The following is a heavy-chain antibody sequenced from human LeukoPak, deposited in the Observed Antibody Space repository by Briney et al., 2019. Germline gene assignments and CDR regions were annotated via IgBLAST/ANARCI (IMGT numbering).Heavy chain of an antibody. V-gene: IGHV1-69*05. CDR3: ARGESIAAPFNWFDP. D-gene: IGHD6-6*01. CDR1: GGTFSSYA. CDR2: IIPIFGTA. J-gene: IGHJ5*02. Sequence: ASVKVSCKASGGTFSSYAISWVRQAPGQGLEWKGGIIPIFGTANYAQKFQGRVTITTDESTSTAYMELSSLRSEDTAVYYCARGESIAAPFNWFDPWGQGTLVTVSS.